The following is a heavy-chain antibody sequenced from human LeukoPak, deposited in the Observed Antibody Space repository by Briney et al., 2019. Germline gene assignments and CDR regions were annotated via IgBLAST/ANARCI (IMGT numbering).Heavy chain of an antibody. CDR3: AKDMWSDTHYFDY. J-gene: IGHJ4*02. Sequence: QPGRSLRLSCAASGFTFDDYAMHWVRQAPGKGLEWVSGISWNSGSIGYADSVKGRFTISRDNAKNSLYLQMNSLRAEDTALYYCAKDMWSDTHYFDYWGQGTLVTVSS. CDR1: GFTFDDYA. V-gene: IGHV3-9*01. CDR2: ISWNSGSI. D-gene: IGHD2-21*01.